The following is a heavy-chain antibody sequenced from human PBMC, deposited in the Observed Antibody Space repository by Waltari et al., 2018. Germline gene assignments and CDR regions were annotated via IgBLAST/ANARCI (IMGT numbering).Heavy chain of an antibody. CDR3: AKDYISDWYVGD. Sequence: QLVESGGGVVQPGRSLRLSCAASGFTFSTYGMPWVRQAPGKGLEWVAVVSYDGSKKYYADSVKGRFTISRDNSENTLYLQMNSLRVEDTAVYYCAKDYISDWYVGDWGQGTLVTVSS. V-gene: IGHV3-30*18. D-gene: IGHD6-19*01. CDR2: VSYDGSKK. J-gene: IGHJ4*02. CDR1: GFTFSTYG.